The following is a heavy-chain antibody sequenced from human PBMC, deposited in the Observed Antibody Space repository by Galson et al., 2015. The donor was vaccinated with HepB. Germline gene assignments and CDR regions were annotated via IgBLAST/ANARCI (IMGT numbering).Heavy chain of an antibody. V-gene: IGHV3-23*01. CDR1: GFTFNGYA. D-gene: IGHD3-10*01. J-gene: IGHJ4*02. CDR2: VSARGDQT. CDR3: AVTGLLWFGELSRPDDY. Sequence: LRLSCAASGFTFNGYAMSWVRQAPGKGLEWVSSVSARGDQTFYRDSVRGRFTISRDNSKNTLYLQMNSLGVEDTAVYYCAVTGLLWFGELSRPDDYWGQGTLVTVSS.